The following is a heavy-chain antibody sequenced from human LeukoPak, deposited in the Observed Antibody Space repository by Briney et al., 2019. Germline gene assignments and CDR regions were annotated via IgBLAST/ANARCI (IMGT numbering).Heavy chain of an antibody. D-gene: IGHD2-2*01. CDR3: ATDQRGYCSSTSCYGGNDY. V-gene: IGHV1-18*01. J-gene: IGHJ4*02. Sequence: ASVKVSCKASGYTFTSYGISWVRQAPGQGLEWMGWISAYNGNTNYAQKLQGRVTMTTDTSTSTAYMELRSLRSDDTAVYYCATDQRGYCSSTSCYGGNDYWGQGTLVTVSS. CDR1: GYTFTSYG. CDR2: ISAYNGNT.